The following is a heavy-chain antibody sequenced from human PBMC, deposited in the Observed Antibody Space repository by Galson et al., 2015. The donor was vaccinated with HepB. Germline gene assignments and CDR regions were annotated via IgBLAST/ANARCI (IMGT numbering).Heavy chain of an antibody. D-gene: IGHD6-19*01. V-gene: IGHV4-39*01. CDR2: ISYSGRT. CDR3: ARQPYIRGWIYWYFDL. Sequence: ETLSLTCPVSGGSISGYYWSWVRQPPGKGLECIGSISYSGRTFYNPSLKSRVTISVDAPQDQFSLTVRSLTAADPAAYFCARQPYIRGWIYWYFDLWGRGALVTVSS. CDR1: GGSISGYY. J-gene: IGHJ2*01.